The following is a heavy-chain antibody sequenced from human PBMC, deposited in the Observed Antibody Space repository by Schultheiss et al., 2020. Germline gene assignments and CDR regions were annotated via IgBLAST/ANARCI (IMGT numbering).Heavy chain of an antibody. V-gene: IGHV3-7*01. D-gene: IGHD6-6*01. J-gene: IGHJ4*02. CDR3: ARAGPGSSPPMG. CDR2: IKQDGSEK. Sequence: GGSLRLSCAASGFTFSSYWMSWVRQAPGKGLEWVANIKQDGSEKYYVDSVKGRFTISRDNAKNSVYLQMNSLRAGDTAVYYCARAGPGSSPPMGWGQGTLVTVSS. CDR1: GFTFSSYW.